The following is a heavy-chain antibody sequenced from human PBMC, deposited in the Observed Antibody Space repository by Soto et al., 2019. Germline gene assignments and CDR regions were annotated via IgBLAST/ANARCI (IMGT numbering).Heavy chain of an antibody. CDR2: IYYSGST. CDR1: GGSISSGGYY. D-gene: IGHD4-17*01. CDR3: ARDMRHGEFNYYYYGMDV. V-gene: IGHV4-31*03. J-gene: IGHJ6*02. Sequence: SEILSLTCTVSGGSISSGGYYWSWIRQHPGKGLEWIGYIYYSGSTYYNPSLKSRVTISVDTSKNQFSLKLSSVTAADTAVYYCARDMRHGEFNYYYYGMDVWGQGTTVTVSS.